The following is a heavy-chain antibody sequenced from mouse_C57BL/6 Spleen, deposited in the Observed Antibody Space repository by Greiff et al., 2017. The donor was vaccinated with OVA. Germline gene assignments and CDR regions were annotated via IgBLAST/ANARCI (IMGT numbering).Heavy chain of an antibody. J-gene: IGHJ2*01. CDR1: GYTFTSYW. V-gene: IGHV1-72*01. Sequence: QVQLQQPGAELVKPGASVKLSCKASGYTFTSYWMHWVKQRPGRGLEWIGRIDPNSGGTKYNEKFKSKATLTVDKPSSTAYTQLSSLTSEDSAVYYCARDLTTVVARDYFDYWGQGTTLTVSS. CDR2: IDPNSGGT. CDR3: ARDLTTVVARDYFDY. D-gene: IGHD1-1*01.